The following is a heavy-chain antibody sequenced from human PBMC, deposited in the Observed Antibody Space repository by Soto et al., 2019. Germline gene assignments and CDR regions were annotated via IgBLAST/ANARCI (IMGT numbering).Heavy chain of an antibody. D-gene: IGHD2-2*01. CDR2: ISAGGSDT. J-gene: IGHJ4*02. Sequence: EVQLLDSGGGWVQPGGSLRLSCVASGFVFSDYAMSWVRQAPGKGLQWVSAISAGGSDTYYEDSVKGRFTVSRVNSKNTLYLQMNTLRAEDTAIYYCVSVPIWCGSSSCYTEGFDSWGQGTLVTVSS. V-gene: IGHV3-23*01. CDR1: GFVFSDYA. CDR3: VSVPIWCGSSSCYTEGFDS.